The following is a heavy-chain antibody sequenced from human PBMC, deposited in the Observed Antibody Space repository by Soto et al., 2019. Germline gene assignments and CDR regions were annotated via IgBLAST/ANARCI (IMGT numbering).Heavy chain of an antibody. V-gene: IGHV1-8*01. CDR3: ARIRTRITIFGVVTNDAFDI. CDR2: MNPNSGNT. J-gene: IGHJ3*02. Sequence: ASVKVSCKASGYTFTSYDINWVRQATGQGLEWMGWMNPNSGNTGYAQKFQGRVTMTRNTSISTAYMELSSLRSEDTAVYYCARIRTRITIFGVVTNDAFDIWGRGTMVTVSS. CDR1: GYTFTSYD. D-gene: IGHD3-3*01.